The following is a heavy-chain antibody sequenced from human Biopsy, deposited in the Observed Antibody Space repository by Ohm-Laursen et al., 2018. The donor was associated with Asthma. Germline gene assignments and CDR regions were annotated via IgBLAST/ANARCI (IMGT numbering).Heavy chain of an antibody. CDR1: GYNFISFA. J-gene: IGHJ3*01. CDR3: ARTYYDFLTGQVKDVFGV. V-gene: IGHV1-3*04. D-gene: IGHD3-9*01. CDR2: VNTGNGDT. Sequence: SSVKVSCNTSGYNFISFAIHWVHQAPGQGLEWMGWVNTGNGDTKYSQKFQGRVTITRDTSASTAYMELRSLRSEDTATYYCARTYYDFLTGQVKDVFGVWGQGTMVTVSS.